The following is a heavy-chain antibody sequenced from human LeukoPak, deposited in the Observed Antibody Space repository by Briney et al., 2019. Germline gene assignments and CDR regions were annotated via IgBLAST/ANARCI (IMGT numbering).Heavy chain of an antibody. J-gene: IGHJ2*01. D-gene: IGHD5-12*01. CDR1: GFTFSSYS. V-gene: IGHV3-21*01. CDR3: ARASVATMTYWYFDL. Sequence: GGSLRLSCAASGFTFSSYSMNWVRQAPGKGLEWVSSISSSSSYIYYADSVKGRFTISRDNAKNSLYLQMNSLRAEDTAVYYCARASVATMTYWYFDLWGRGTLVTVSS. CDR2: ISSSSSYI.